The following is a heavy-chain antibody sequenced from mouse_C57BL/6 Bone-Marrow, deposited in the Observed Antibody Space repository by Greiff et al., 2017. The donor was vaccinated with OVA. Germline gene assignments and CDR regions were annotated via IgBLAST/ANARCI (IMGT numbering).Heavy chain of an antibody. Sequence: VQLKESGGDLVKPGGSLKLSCAASGFTFSSYGMSWVRQTPDKRLEWVATISSGGSYTYYPDSVKGRFTISRDNAKNTLYLQMSSLKSEDTAMYYCARAYYSNYAWFAYWGRGTVVTVSA. CDR2: ISSGGSYT. D-gene: IGHD2-5*01. V-gene: IGHV5-6*01. CDR1: GFTFSSYG. CDR3: ARAYYSNYAWFAY. J-gene: IGHJ3*01.